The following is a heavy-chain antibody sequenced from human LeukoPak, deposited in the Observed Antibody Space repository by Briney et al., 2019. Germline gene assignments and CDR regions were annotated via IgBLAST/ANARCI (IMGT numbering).Heavy chain of an antibody. V-gene: IGHV1-2*02. CDR2: INLNSGGT. Sequence: ASVKVSCKASGYTFTGYYMHWVRQAPGQGLEWMGWINLNSGGTNYAQKFQGRVTMTRDTSISTAYMELSRLRSDDTAVHYCARIKAVAGKDYWGQGTLVTVSS. CDR1: GYTFTGYY. J-gene: IGHJ4*02. CDR3: ARIKAVAGKDY. D-gene: IGHD6-19*01.